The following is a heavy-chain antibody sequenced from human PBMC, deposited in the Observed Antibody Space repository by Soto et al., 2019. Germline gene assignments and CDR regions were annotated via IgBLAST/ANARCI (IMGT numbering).Heavy chain of an antibody. J-gene: IGHJ4*02. Sequence: EVQLVESGGGLVKPGGSLRLSCAASGFTFSSYSMNWVRQAPGKGLEWVSSISGSSSYIYYADSVKGRFTISRDNAKNSLFLQMDSLRAEDTAVYSCARTNNYDILTGYSLIDNWGQGTLVTVSS. CDR1: GFTFSSYS. CDR2: ISGSSSYI. V-gene: IGHV3-21*01. D-gene: IGHD3-9*01. CDR3: ARTNNYDILTGYSLIDN.